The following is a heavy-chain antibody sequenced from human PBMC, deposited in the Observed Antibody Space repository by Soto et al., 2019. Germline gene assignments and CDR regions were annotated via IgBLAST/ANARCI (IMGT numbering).Heavy chain of an antibody. Sequence: SETLSLTCTVSGGSISSSSYYWVWIRQPPVKGLDWIGTIYYTGITYSNSSLKSRVTMSVDTSKNQFSLKLSSVTAADTVVYYCARDGYYDSSGYYRPFDYWGQGTLVTVS. V-gene: IGHV4-39*07. CDR3: ARDGYYDSSGYYRPFDY. D-gene: IGHD3-22*01. CDR1: GGSISSSSYY. CDR2: IYYTGIT. J-gene: IGHJ4*02.